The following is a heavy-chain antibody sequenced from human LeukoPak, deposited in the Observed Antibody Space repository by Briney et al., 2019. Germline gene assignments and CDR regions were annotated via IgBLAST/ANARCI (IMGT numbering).Heavy chain of an antibody. CDR3: AKDGGSVVPADTFDY. CDR1: GFTVSTNY. V-gene: IGHV3-66*01. J-gene: IGHJ4*02. D-gene: IGHD2-2*01. Sequence: GGSLRLSCAASGFTVSTNYMNWVRQAPGKGLEWVSVVYMGGTTYYADSVKGRFTISRDSTKNTIYLQMNNLRAEDTAVYYCAKDGGSVVPADTFDYWGQGTLVTVSS. CDR2: VYMGGTT.